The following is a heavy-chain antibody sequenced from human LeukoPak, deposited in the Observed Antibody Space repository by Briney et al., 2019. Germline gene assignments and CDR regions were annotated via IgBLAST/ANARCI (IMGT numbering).Heavy chain of an antibody. D-gene: IGHD2-15*01. CDR3: AGQTNVAVVARPAAGAFDI. Sequence: SVKVSCKASGGTFSSYAISWVRQAPGQGLEWMGGIIPIFGTANYAQKFQGRVTITTDESTSTAYMELSSLRSEDTAVYYCAGQTNVAVVARPAAGAFDIWGQGTMVTVSS. CDR2: IIPIFGTA. CDR1: GGTFSSYA. V-gene: IGHV1-69*05. J-gene: IGHJ3*02.